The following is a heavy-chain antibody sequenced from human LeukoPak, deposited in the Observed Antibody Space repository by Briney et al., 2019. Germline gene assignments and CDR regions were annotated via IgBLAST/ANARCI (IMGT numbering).Heavy chain of an antibody. J-gene: IGHJ4*02. V-gene: IGHV3-7*01. CDR2: IKQDGSEK. Sequence: GGSLRLSCAASGFSLSNYWMNWVRQAPGKGLEWVANIKQDGSEKNYVDSVKGRFSISRDNAKNSLILQMNCLRDEDTAVYYCARGVWAPFDSWGQGTLVSVSS. D-gene: IGHD7-27*01. CDR3: ARGVWAPFDS. CDR1: GFSLSNYW.